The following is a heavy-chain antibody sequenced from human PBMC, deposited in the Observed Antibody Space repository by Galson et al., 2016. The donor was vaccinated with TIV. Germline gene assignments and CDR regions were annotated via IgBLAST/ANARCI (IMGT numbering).Heavy chain of an antibody. Sequence: CAISGDSVSSNSAWNWIRQSPSRGLEWLGRTYYRSKWYNDYALSVKSRITINPDTSKSQFSLQLNSMTPEDTAVYYCARDRTLPGYYYNGMDVWGQGTTVTVSS. CDR3: ARDRTLPGYYYNGMDV. D-gene: IGHD1/OR15-1a*01. J-gene: IGHJ6*02. V-gene: IGHV6-1*01. CDR1: GDSVSSNSA. CDR2: TYYRSKWYN.